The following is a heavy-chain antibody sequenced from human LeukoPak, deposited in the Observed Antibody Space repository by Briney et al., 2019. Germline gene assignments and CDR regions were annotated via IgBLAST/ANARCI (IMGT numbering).Heavy chain of an antibody. V-gene: IGHV3-7*05. J-gene: IGHJ4*02. CDR2: IKQDGSEK. D-gene: IGHD3-22*01. Sequence: GGSLKLSCAASGFTFSGSAMHWVRQASGKGLEWVANIKQDGSEKYYVDSVKGRFTISRDNAKNSLYLQMNSLRAEDTAVYYCARDPDSSGYHDYWGQGTLVTVSS. CDR3: ARDPDSSGYHDY. CDR1: GFTFSGSA.